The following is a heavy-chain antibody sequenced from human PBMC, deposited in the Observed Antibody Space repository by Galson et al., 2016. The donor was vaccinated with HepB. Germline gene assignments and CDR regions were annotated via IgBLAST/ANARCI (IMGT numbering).Heavy chain of an antibody. Sequence: CAISGDSVSSNSATWNWIRQSPSRGLEWLGRTYYRPKWYNDYALSVKSRITINPDTSKNQFSLQLNSVTPEDTAVYYCARVRSGYSGYANPYYYGTDVWGQGTTVTVSS. J-gene: IGHJ6*02. D-gene: IGHD5-12*01. V-gene: IGHV6-1*01. CDR3: ARVRSGYSGYANPYYYGTDV. CDR2: TYYRPKWYN. CDR1: GDSVSSNSAT.